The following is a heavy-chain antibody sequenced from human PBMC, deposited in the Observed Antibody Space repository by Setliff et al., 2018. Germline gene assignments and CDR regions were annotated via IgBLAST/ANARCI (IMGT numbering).Heavy chain of an antibody. CDR2: INPHASEK. J-gene: IGHJ4*02. Sequence: PGGSLRLSCVASGFIFKNYIMTWVRQAPGKGLEWLASINPHASEKYYVDSVKGRFTISRDNAKNSLSLQMNSLRTEDTAVYYCFGAGTCSYWGQGTLVTVSS. CDR3: FGAGTCSY. CDR1: GFIFKNYI. V-gene: IGHV3-7*01. D-gene: IGHD3-10*01.